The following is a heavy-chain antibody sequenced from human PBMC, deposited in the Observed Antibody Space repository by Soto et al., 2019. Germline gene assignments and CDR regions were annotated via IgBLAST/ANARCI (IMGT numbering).Heavy chain of an antibody. Sequence: SVKVSCKASGGTFSSYTISWVRQAPGQGLEWMGRIIPILGIANYAQKFQGRVTITADKSTSTAYMELSSLRSEDTAVYYCASSYCSGGSCYEDAFDIWGQGTMVTVSS. CDR3: ASSYCSGGSCYEDAFDI. CDR2: IIPILGIA. J-gene: IGHJ3*02. CDR1: GGTFSSYT. V-gene: IGHV1-69*02. D-gene: IGHD2-15*01.